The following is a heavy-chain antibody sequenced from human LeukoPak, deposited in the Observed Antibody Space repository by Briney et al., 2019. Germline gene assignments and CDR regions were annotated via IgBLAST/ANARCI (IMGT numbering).Heavy chain of an antibody. CDR3: ARGWSSGWYGYFDY. CDR1: GFTFSSYG. D-gene: IGHD6-19*01. CDR2: ISGSGGST. V-gene: IGHV3-23*01. Sequence: GGSLRLSCAASGFTFSSYGMSWVRQAPGKGLEWVSAISGSGGSTYYADSVKGRFTISRDNSKNTLYLQMNSLRAEDTAVYYCARGWSSGWYGYFDYWGQGTLVTVSS. J-gene: IGHJ4*02.